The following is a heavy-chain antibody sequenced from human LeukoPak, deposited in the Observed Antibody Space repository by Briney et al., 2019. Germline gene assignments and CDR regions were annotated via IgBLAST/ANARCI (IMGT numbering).Heavy chain of an antibody. Sequence: GGSLRLSCAASGFTFSSYGIHWVRQAPGKGLEWVAVVSYDGGNKYYADSVKGRFTISRDNSQNTVYLQMNSLRAEDTAAYYCAKRAGQYGMDVWGQGTTVTVSS. V-gene: IGHV3-30*18. CDR2: VSYDGGNK. J-gene: IGHJ6*02. CDR3: AKRAGQYGMDV. D-gene: IGHD4/OR15-4a*01. CDR1: GFTFSSYG.